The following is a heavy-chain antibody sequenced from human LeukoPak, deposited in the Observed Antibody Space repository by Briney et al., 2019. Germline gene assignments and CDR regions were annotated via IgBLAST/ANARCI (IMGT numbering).Heavy chain of an antibody. D-gene: IGHD3-22*01. V-gene: IGHV1-69*13. Sequence: ASVKVSCKASGGTFSSYAISWVRQAPGQGLEWMGGIIPIFGTANYAQKFQGRVTITADESTSTAYMELSSLRSEDTAVYYCARARPEYYESSGYYSPRGAFDIWGQGTMVTVSS. CDR3: ARARPEYYESSGYYSPRGAFDI. CDR1: GGTFSSYA. J-gene: IGHJ3*02. CDR2: IIPIFGTA.